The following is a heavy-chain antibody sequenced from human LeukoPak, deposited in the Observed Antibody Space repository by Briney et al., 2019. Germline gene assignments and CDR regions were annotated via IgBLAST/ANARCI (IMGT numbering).Heavy chain of an antibody. V-gene: IGHV3-23*01. J-gene: IGHJ4*02. CDR2: ISGSGGTT. CDR1: GFSFSSYA. Sequence: GGSLRPSCEASGFSFSSYATSWVRQAPGKGLEWVSGISGSGGTTYYAGSVKGRFTISRDISKNTLYLQMSSLRAGDTAVYYCARDLYANFWSGPELDYWGGEPWSPSPQ. CDR3: ARDLYANFWSGPELDY. D-gene: IGHD3-3*01.